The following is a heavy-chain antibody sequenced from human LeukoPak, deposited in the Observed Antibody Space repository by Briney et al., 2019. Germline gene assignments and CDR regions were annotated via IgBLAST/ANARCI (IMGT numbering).Heavy chain of an antibody. D-gene: IGHD3-22*01. CDR1: GDSVSSNSAA. J-gene: IGHJ4*02. Sequence: SQTLSLTCAISGDSVSSNSAAWNWIRQSPSRGLEWLGGTYYRSKWYNDYAVSEKSRITINPDTSKNQFSLQLKSVTPEDTAVYYCARDEHQYYHESSGRFDYWGQGTLVTVSS. CDR3: ARDEHQYYHESSGRFDY. V-gene: IGHV6-1*01. CDR2: TYYRSKWYN.